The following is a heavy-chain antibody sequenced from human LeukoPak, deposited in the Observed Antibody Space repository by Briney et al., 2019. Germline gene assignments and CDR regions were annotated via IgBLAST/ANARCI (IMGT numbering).Heavy chain of an antibody. V-gene: IGHV1-2*02. CDR2: INPETGAT. Sequence: ASVQVSCKASGYPFSGYYIHWVRQGPGQGLEWLGWINPETGATKYAQRFEGRVTLTRDTSVTTVHMELSGLRSDDSAVYYCARENLNYYGSGSYLYWGQGSQVTASS. CDR3: ARENLNYYGSGSYLY. CDR1: GYPFSGYY. J-gene: IGHJ4*02. D-gene: IGHD3-10*01.